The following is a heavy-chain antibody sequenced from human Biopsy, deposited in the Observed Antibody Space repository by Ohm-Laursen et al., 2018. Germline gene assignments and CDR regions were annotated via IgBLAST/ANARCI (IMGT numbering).Heavy chain of an antibody. CDR2: IYRDGYER. CDR3: ARAIGSSYGYLKGFDL. J-gene: IGHJ2*01. CDR1: GFTFSSSW. Sequence: SLRLSCAASGFTFSSSWMHWVRQAPGKGLEWVADIYRDGYERYYVDSVKGRFTISRDNAKRSLYLQMDSLRGADTAVYFCARAIGSSYGYLKGFDLWGRGTLVTVSS. V-gene: IGHV3-7*01. D-gene: IGHD5-18*01.